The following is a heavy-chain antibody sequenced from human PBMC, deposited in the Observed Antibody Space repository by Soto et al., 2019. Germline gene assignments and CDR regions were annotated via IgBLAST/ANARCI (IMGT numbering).Heavy chain of an antibody. CDR1: GFTFSSYA. D-gene: IGHD5-12*01. V-gene: IGHV3-23*01. CDR2: ISGSGGST. J-gene: IGHJ3*02. CDR3: AKDGERWLHTDAFDI. Sequence: GGSLRLSCAASGFTFSSYAMSWVRQAPGKGLEWVPAISGSGGSTYYADSVKGRFTISRDNSKNTLYLQMNSLRAEDTAVYYCAKDGERWLHTDAFDIWGQGTMVTVSS.